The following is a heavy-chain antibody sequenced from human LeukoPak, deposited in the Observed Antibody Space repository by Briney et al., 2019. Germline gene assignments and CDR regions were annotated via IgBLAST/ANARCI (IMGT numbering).Heavy chain of an antibody. D-gene: IGHD3-9*01. CDR1: GFTLSSYA. CDR2: ISDSGNT. Sequence: GGSLRLSCAASGFTLSSYAMSWVRQAPGKGLEWVSAISDSGNTYHADSVKGRFTISRDSSKNTLFLQMNRLRPEDAAVYYCAKDFSADWLQFSNMDVWGKGTTVTVSS. J-gene: IGHJ6*03. CDR3: AKDFSADWLQFSNMDV. V-gene: IGHV3-23*01.